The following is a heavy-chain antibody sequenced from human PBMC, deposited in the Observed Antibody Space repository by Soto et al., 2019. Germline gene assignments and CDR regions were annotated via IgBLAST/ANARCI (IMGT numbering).Heavy chain of an antibody. Sequence: ASVKVSCKASGYIFINYGITWVRQAPGQGLEWMGWISGYNGNTKYADKLQGRVAMTTDTSTTTAYMELRSLRSDDTAVYYCARDEVPAANWLDRWGQGTQVTVSS. D-gene: IGHD2-2*01. CDR2: ISGYNGNT. CDR3: ARDEVPAANWLDR. J-gene: IGHJ5*02. CDR1: GYIFINYG. V-gene: IGHV1-18*01.